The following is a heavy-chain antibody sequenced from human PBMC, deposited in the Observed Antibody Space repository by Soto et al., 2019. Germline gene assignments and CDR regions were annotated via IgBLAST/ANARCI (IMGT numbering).Heavy chain of an antibody. V-gene: IGHV4-39*01. CDR3: ASSTGITIFGVVQIRGWFDP. D-gene: IGHD3-3*01. CDR2: IYYSGST. J-gene: IGHJ5*02. Sequence: SETLSLTCTVSGGSISSSSYYWGWIRQPPGKGLEWIGSIYYSGSTYYNPSLKSRVTISVDTSKNQFSLKLSSVTAADTAVYYCASSTGITIFGVVQIRGWFDPWGQGTLVTVSS. CDR1: GGSISSSSYY.